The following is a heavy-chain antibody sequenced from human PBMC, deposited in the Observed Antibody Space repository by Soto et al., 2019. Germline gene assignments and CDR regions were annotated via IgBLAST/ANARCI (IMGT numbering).Heavy chain of an antibody. Sequence: ASVKVSCKVSGYTLTGFSMHWVRQAPGKGLEWMGGFDPEDGETIYAQKLQGRVTMTEDTSTDTAYMELSSLRSEDTAVYYCATGYCRGGSCRVSVAVWGKGTTVPVSS. CDR1: GYTLTGFS. D-gene: IGHD2-15*01. V-gene: IGHV1-24*01. J-gene: IGHJ6*04. CDR3: ATGYCRGGSCRVSVAV. CDR2: FDPEDGET.